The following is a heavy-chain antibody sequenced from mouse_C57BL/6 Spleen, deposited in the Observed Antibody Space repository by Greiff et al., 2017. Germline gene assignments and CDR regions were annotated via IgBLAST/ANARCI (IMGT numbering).Heavy chain of an antibody. CDR1: GYSITSGYY. Sequence: EVKLEESGPGLVKPSQSLSLTCSVTGYSITSGYYWNWIRQFPGNKLEWMGYISYDGSNNYNPSLKNRISITRDTSKNQFFLKLNSVTTEDTATYYCARVETTVVAPYFDVWGTGTTVTVSS. CDR3: ARVETTVVAPYFDV. CDR2: ISYDGSN. J-gene: IGHJ1*03. D-gene: IGHD1-1*01. V-gene: IGHV3-6*01.